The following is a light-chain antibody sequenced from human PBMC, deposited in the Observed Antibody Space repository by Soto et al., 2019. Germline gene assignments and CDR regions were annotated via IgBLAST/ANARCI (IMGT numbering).Light chain of an antibody. CDR3: CSYAGDQVGI. Sequence: QSALTQPASVSGSPGQSITISCTGTSSDVGSYNLVSWYQQHPGETPKLMIYEGTKRPSGVSNRFSGSKSGNTASLTISGLQAEDEADYYCCSYAGDQVGIFGGGTKLTVL. CDR2: EGT. CDR1: SSDVGSYNL. J-gene: IGLJ2*01. V-gene: IGLV2-23*01.